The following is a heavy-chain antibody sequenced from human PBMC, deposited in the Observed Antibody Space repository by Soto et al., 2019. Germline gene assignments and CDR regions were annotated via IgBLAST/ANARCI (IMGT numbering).Heavy chain of an antibody. CDR1: GYTFTSYG. CDR2: ISAYNGNT. J-gene: IGHJ5*02. V-gene: IGHV1-18*01. Sequence: ASVKVSCKASGYTFTSYGISWVRQAPGQGLEWMGWISAYNGNTNYAQKLQGRVTMTTDTSTSTAYMELRSLRSDDTAVYYCARDGRDLLLRSWFDPRGQGTLVTVSS. D-gene: IGHD3-10*01. CDR3: ARDGRDLLLRSWFDP.